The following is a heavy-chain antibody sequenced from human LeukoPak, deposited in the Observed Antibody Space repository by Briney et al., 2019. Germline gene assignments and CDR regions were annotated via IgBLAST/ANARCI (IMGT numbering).Heavy chain of an antibody. CDR3: AKGGYYDILTGYHFDY. D-gene: IGHD3-9*01. CDR1: GFIVSSNY. Sequence: GGSLRLSCAASGFIVSSNYMSWVRQAPGKGLEWVSIIYSDGSTYYADSVKGRFTISRDNFKNTLYLQMNSLRAEDTAVYYCAKGGYYDILTGYHFDYWGQGTLVTVSS. J-gene: IGHJ4*02. V-gene: IGHV3-53*05. CDR2: IYSDGST.